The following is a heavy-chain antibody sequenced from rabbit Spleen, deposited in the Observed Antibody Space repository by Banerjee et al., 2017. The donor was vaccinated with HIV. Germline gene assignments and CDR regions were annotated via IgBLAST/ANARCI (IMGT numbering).Heavy chain of an antibody. CDR2: IYGGSGTI. D-gene: IGHD2-1*01. Sequence: QEQLEESGGGLVQPEGSLTLTCTASGLTISRREYMCWVRQAPGKGLEWIGCIYGGSGTIHYASWAKGRFTISKTSSTTVTLQMTSLTAADTATYFCARGSAMMTMVVTGFYLNLWGPGTLVTVS. CDR1: GLTISRREY. CDR3: ARGSAMMTMVVTGFYLNL. V-gene: IGHV1S45*01. J-gene: IGHJ4*01.